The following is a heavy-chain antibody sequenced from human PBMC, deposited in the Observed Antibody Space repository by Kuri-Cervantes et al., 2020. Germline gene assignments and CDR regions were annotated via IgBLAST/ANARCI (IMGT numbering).Heavy chain of an antibody. CDR3: ARDSDIVVVPAANHDAFDI. Sequence: GGSLRLSCAASGFTFSSYWMSWVRQAPGKGLEWVANIKQDGSEKYYVDSVKGRFTISRDNAKNSLYLQMNSLRAEDTAVYYCARDSDIVVVPAANHDAFDIWGQGTMVTVSS. J-gene: IGHJ3*02. D-gene: IGHD2-2*01. CDR2: IKQDGSEK. CDR1: GFTFSSYW. V-gene: IGHV3-7*01.